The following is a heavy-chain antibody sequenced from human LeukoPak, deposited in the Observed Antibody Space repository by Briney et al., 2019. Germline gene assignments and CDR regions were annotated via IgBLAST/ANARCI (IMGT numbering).Heavy chain of an antibody. V-gene: IGHV3-23*01. Sequence: GGSLRLACAASGCRSRQYGMSGVRQAPGKGLEWVSGISENGDNTYYADSVKGRFTISRDNSRDTLYLQMNSLRGEDTAVYYCAQGLYYFDYWGQGTLVTVSS. CDR3: AQGLYYFDY. CDR1: GCRSRQYG. D-gene: IGHD4/OR15-4a*01. CDR2: ISENGDNT. J-gene: IGHJ4*02.